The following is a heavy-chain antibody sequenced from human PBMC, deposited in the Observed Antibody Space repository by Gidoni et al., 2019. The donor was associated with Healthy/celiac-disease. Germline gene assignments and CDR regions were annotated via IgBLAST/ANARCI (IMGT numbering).Heavy chain of an antibody. Sequence: QVQLQQWGAGLLKPSETLSLTCAVYGGSFSGYYWCWIRQPPGKGLEWIGEINHSGSTNYNPSLKSRVTISVDTSKNQFSLKLSSVTAADTAVYYCARSPGYSSSWFNWFDPWGQGTLVTVSS. J-gene: IGHJ5*02. CDR1: GGSFSGYY. CDR2: INHSGST. V-gene: IGHV4-34*01. D-gene: IGHD6-13*01. CDR3: ARSPGYSSSWFNWFDP.